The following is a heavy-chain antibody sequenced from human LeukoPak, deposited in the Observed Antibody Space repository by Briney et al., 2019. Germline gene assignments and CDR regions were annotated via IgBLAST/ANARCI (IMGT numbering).Heavy chain of an antibody. CDR1: GFTFSSYS. CDR2: ISSSSSYI. J-gene: IGHJ4*02. Sequence: GGSLRLSCAASGFTFSSYSMNWVRQAPGKGLEWVSSISSSSSYIYYADSIKGRFTISRDNAKNSLYLQMNSLRAEDTAVYYCARGGPAAMGMSNLDYWGQGTLVTVSS. CDR3: ARGGPAAMGMSNLDY. V-gene: IGHV3-21*01. D-gene: IGHD2-2*01.